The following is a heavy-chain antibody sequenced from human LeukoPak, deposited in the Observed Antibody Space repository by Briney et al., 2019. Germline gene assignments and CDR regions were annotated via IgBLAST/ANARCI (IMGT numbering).Heavy chain of an antibody. CDR2: INSDGSST. CDR3: ARDMEPDAFDI. CDR1: GFTFSSYW. Sequence: GGSLRLSCAASGFTFSSYWMHWVRQAPGKGLVWVSRINSDGSSTSYADSVKGRFTISRDNAKNTLYLQMDSLRAEDTALYYCARDMEPDAFDIWGQGTMVTVSS. D-gene: IGHD1-1*01. V-gene: IGHV3-74*01. J-gene: IGHJ3*02.